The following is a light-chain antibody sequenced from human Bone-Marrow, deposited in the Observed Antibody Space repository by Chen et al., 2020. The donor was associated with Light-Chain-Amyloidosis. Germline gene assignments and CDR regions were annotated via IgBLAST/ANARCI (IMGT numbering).Light chain of an antibody. J-gene: IGLJ3*02. CDR2: VKSDGSH. CDR1: SGHSRYA. V-gene: IGLV4-69*01. CDR3: QTWATGIPWV. Sequence: QIVLTQSPSASASLGASVRLTCTLTSGHSRYAIAWHHQPPKKGPRYLMKVKSDGSHIKGDGIPDRFSGSSSGTERYHTISSLRSEDEGDYFCQTWATGIPWVFGGGTKLTV.